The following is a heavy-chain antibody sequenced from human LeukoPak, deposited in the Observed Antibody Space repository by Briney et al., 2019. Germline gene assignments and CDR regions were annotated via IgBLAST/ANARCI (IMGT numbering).Heavy chain of an antibody. Sequence: ASVKVSCKASGYTFTSYGISWVRQAPGQGREWMGWISAYNGNTNYAQKLRGRVTMTTDTSTSTAYMELRSLRSDDTAVYYCARLEGYCSSTSCYRGLFDYWGQGTLVTVSS. J-gene: IGHJ4*02. CDR3: ARLEGYCSSTSCYRGLFDY. CDR1: GYTFTSYG. CDR2: ISAYNGNT. V-gene: IGHV1-18*01. D-gene: IGHD2-2*02.